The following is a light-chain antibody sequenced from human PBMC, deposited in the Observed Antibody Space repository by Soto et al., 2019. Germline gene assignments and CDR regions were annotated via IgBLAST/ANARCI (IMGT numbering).Light chain of an antibody. J-gene: IGKJ2*01. CDR2: GAS. CDR1: QSVSSN. Sequence: EIVMTQSPVTLSVSPGERATLSCSASQSVSSNLAWYQQKCGQAPRLLIYGASTRATGIPARFSGNGSGTEFTLTISSLQSEDFAIYYCQQYNNWPPYTFGQGTKLEIK. CDR3: QQYNNWPPYT. V-gene: IGKV3-15*01.